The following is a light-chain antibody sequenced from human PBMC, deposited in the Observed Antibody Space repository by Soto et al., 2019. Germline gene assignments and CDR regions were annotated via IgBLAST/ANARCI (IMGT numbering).Light chain of an antibody. CDR2: DAS. CDR1: QSISIY. J-gene: IGKJ5*01. V-gene: IGKV3-11*01. CDR3: QQRSKWPIT. Sequence: EIVLTQSPATLSLSPGERATLSCRASQSISIYLAWYQQKPGQAPRLLIYDASNRATGIPDRFSGSGSGADFTLTISSLEPEDSALYYCQQRSKWPITFGQGTRLEIK.